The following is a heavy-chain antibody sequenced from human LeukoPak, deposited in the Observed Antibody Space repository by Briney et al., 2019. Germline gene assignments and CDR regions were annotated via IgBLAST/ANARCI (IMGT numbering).Heavy chain of an antibody. CDR2: INHSGST. CDR1: GGSFSGYY. J-gene: IGHJ6*04. D-gene: IGHD6-19*01. CDR3: ARGGKQWLSPYYYYGMDV. Sequence: SETLSLTCAVYGGSFSGYYWSWIRQPPGKGLEWIGEINHSGSTNYNPSLKSRVTISVDTSKNQFSLKLSSVTAADTAVYYCARGGKQWLSPYYYYGMDVWGRGTTVTVSS. V-gene: IGHV4-34*01.